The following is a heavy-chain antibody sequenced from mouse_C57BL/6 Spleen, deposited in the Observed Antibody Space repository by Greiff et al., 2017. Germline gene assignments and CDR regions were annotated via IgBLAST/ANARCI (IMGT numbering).Heavy chain of an antibody. J-gene: IGHJ4*01. V-gene: IGHV5-15*01. D-gene: IGHD2-12*01. CDR1: GFTFSDYG. CDR3: ARLSYDSAMDY. Sequence: DVQLQESGGGLVQPGGSLKLSCAASGFTFSDYGMAWVRQAPRKGPEWVAFISNLAYSIYYADTVTGRFTISRENAKNTLYLEMSSLRSEDTAMYYCARLSYDSAMDYWGQGTSVTVSS. CDR2: ISNLAYSI.